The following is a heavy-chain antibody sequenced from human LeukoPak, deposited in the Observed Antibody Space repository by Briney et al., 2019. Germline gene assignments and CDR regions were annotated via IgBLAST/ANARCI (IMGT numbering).Heavy chain of an antibody. CDR1: GGSISSYY. V-gene: IGHV4-59*08. J-gene: IGHJ6*03. CDR2: IYYSGST. CDR3: ARLSRCSGGSCYSNYYYYYMDV. D-gene: IGHD2-15*01. Sequence: PSETLSLTCTVSGGSISSYYWSWFRQPPGKGLEGIGYIYYSGSTNYNPSLKSRVTISVDTSKNQFSLRLSSVPAADTAVYYCARLSRCSGGSCYSNYYYYYMDVWGKGTTVTVSS.